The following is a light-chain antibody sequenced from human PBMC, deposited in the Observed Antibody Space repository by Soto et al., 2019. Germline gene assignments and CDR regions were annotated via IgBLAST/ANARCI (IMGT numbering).Light chain of an antibody. CDR2: LGS. V-gene: IGKV2-28*01. Sequence: DTVMTQSPLSLSVTPGEPASISCRSSQSLLHSNGYNYLDWYLQKPGQSPQLLIYLGSFRAAGVPDRFSGSGSGTDFTLNISRVEAADVGVYYCMQALQTPSFGGGTKVEIK. CDR1: QSLLHSNGYNY. CDR3: MQALQTPS. J-gene: IGKJ4*01.